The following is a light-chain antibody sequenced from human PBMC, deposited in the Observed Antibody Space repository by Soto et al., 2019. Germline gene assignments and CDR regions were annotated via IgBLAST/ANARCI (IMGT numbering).Light chain of an antibody. CDR2: GAS. J-gene: IGKJ1*01. Sequence: EIVLTQSPGTLSLSPGERATFSCRASQSVSSSYIAWYQQKRGQAPRRLIYGASIRATGIPDRFSGSGSGTDFTLTISRMEPEDFALYYCQQYHTSPLTFGQGNKVDI. V-gene: IGKV3-20*01. CDR3: QQYHTSPLT. CDR1: QSVSSSY.